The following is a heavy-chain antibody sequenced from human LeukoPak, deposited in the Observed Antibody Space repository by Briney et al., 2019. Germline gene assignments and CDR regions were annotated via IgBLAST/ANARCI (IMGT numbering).Heavy chain of an antibody. D-gene: IGHD3-3*01. CDR1: GFTFSTSW. CDR3: ARVGPYDFWSGYAYGMDV. CDR2: IKGDGSVQ. V-gene: IGHV3-7*02. Sequence: GGSLRLSCVASGFTFSTSWMNWVRQAPGKGLEWVANIKGDGSVQSYVDSVKGRFTISRDNAKNSLFLEMNSLRAEDTAVYYCARVGPYDFWSGYAYGMDVWGQGTTVTVSS. J-gene: IGHJ6*02.